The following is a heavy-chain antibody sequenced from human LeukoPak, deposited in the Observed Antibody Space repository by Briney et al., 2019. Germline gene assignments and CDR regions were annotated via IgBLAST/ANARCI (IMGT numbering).Heavy chain of an antibody. CDR1: GGSISSSSYY. D-gene: IGHD4-11*01. Sequence: SETLSLTCTVSGGSISSSSYYWGWIRQPPGKGLEWIGSIYYSGSTYYNPSLKSRVTISVDTSKNQFSLKLSSVTAADTAVYYCASLTVTTISGGYWGQGTLVTVSS. CDR2: IYYSGST. CDR3: ASLTVTTISGGY. J-gene: IGHJ4*02. V-gene: IGHV4-39*01.